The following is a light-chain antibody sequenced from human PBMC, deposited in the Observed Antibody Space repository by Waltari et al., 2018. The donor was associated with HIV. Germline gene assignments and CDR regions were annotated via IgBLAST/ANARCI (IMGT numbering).Light chain of an antibody. CDR2: DVS. V-gene: IGLV2-14*01. CDR1: SSDIGPYNS. J-gene: IGLJ2*01. Sequence: QSALTQPASVSGSPGQSITISCTGTSSDIGPYNSVSCYQQHPGKAPKLMIYDVSNRPSGVSNRFSGSKSGNTASLTISGLQAEDEADYYCSSYTSSSTPVVFGGGTKLTVL. CDR3: SSYTSSSTPVV.